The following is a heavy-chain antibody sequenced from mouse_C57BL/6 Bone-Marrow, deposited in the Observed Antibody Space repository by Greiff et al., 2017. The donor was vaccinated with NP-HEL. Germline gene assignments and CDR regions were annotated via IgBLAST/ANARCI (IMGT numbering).Heavy chain of an antibody. CDR3: TTNEVAWFAY. V-gene: IGHV14-4*01. CDR2: IDPENGDT. CDR1: GFNIKDDY. Sequence: VQLQQSGAELVRPGASVKLSCTASGFNIKDDYMHWVKQRPEQGLEWIGWIDPENGDTEYAPKFQGKATITADTSSNTAYLQLSSLTSEDTAVYYCTTNEVAWFAYWGQETLVTVSA. J-gene: IGHJ3*01. D-gene: IGHD1-1*02.